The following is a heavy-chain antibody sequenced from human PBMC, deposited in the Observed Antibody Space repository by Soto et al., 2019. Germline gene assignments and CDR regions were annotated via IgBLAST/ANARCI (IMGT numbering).Heavy chain of an antibody. CDR1: GFTFSSYA. J-gene: IGHJ6*02. CDR2: ISGSGGST. V-gene: IGHV3-23*01. CDR3: AGSHRITIFGVHYYGMDV. D-gene: IGHD3-3*01. Sequence: GGSLRLSCAASGFTFSSYAMSWVRQAPGKGLEWVSAISGSGGSTYYADSVKGRFTISRDNSKNTLYLQMNSLRAEDTAVYYCAGSHRITIFGVHYYGMDVWGQGTTVTVSS.